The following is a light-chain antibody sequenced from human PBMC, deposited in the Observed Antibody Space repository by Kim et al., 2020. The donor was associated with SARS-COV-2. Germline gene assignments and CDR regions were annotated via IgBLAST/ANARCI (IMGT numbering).Light chain of an antibody. CDR3: NSRDSSGNHHWV. V-gene: IGLV3-19*01. CDR2: GKN. CDR1: SLRSYY. Sequence: SSELTQDPAVSVALGQTVRITCQGDSLRSYYASWYQQKPGQAPVLVIYGKNNRPSGIPDRFSGSSSGNTASLTITGAQAEDEADYYCNSRDSSGNHHWVV. J-gene: IGLJ3*02.